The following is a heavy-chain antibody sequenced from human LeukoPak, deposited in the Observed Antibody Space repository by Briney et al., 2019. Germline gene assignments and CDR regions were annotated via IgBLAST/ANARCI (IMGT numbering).Heavy chain of an antibody. CDR1: GFTFSSYA. CDR3: AKNSISSVVPAARTIRYYYMDV. J-gene: IGHJ6*03. V-gene: IGHV3-23*01. CDR2: ISGSGGST. D-gene: IGHD2-2*01. Sequence: GGSLRLSCAASGFTFSSYAMSWVRQAPGKGLEWVSAISGSGGSTYYADSVKGRFTISRDNSKNTLYLQMNSLRAEDTAVYYCAKNSISSVVPAARTIRYYYMDVWGKGTTVTVSS.